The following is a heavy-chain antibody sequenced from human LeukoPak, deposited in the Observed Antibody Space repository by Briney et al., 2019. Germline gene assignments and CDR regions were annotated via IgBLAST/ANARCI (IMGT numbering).Heavy chain of an antibody. CDR2: IYYSGST. J-gene: IGHJ4*02. CDR3: AGKKGTMVFFDY. V-gene: IGHV4-59*01. Sequence: TSETLSLTCTVSGGSISSYYWSWIRQPPGKGLEWIGYIYYSGSTNYNPSIKSRVTMSVDTSKNQFSLKLSSVTPADTAVYYCAGKKGTMVFFDYWGQGALVTVSS. D-gene: IGHD4/OR15-4a*01. CDR1: GGSISSYY.